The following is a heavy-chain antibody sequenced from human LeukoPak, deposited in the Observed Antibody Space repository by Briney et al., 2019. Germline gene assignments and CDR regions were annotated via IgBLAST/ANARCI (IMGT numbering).Heavy chain of an antibody. J-gene: IGHJ4*02. Sequence: GGSLRLSCAASGFTFSSYWIHWVRQAPGKGLVWVSRINSDGSSTSYADSVKGRFTISRDNAKNTLYLQMNSLRAEDTAVYYCARLSYDSGTHYTCYEYWGQGTLVTVSS. CDR1: GFTFSSYW. CDR2: INSDGSST. D-gene: IGHD3-10*01. CDR3: ARLSYDSGTHYTCYEY. V-gene: IGHV3-74*01.